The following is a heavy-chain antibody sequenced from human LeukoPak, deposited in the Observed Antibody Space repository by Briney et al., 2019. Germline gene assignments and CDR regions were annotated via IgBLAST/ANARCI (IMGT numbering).Heavy chain of an antibody. CDR3: ARNRPIMGITDAFDV. CDR1: GVSISNYY. CDR2: LHYSGSS. J-gene: IGHJ3*01. D-gene: IGHD1-26*01. Sequence: SETLSLTCSVSGVSISNYYWSWIRQSPGRELEWIGHLHYSGSSSYNPSLRSRVTTSVDMSKDQFSLRLTSVTAADTAVYYCARNRPIMGITDAFDVWGQGTMVTVSS. V-gene: IGHV4-59*01.